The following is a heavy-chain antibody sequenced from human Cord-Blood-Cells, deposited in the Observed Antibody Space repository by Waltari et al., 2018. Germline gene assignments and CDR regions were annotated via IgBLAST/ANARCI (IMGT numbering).Heavy chain of an antibody. V-gene: IGHV3-23*01. J-gene: IGHJ4*02. CDR1: GFTFVSYA. D-gene: IGHD2-15*01. CDR2: ISGSGGST. Sequence: EVQLLESGGGFVQPGGSLRLSCAASGFTFVSYALSWVCQAPGKGLEWVSAISGSGGSTYYADSVKGRFTISRDNSKNTLYLQMNSLRAEDTAVYYCAKDPRGGSCSYFDYWGQGTLVTVSS. CDR3: AKDPRGGSCSYFDY.